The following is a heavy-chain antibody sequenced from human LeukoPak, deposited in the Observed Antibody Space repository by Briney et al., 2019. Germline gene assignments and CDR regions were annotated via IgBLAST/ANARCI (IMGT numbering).Heavy chain of an antibody. CDR3: ARDHSSSGWYGVNY. Sequence: PSETLSLTCTVSGGSISSYYWSWIRQPPGKGLEWIGYIYYSGSTNYNPSLKSRVTISVDTSKNQFSLKLSSVTAADTAVYYCARDHSSSGWYGVNYWGQGTLVTVSS. V-gene: IGHV4-59*01. J-gene: IGHJ4*02. CDR2: IYYSGST. CDR1: GGSISSYY. D-gene: IGHD6-19*01.